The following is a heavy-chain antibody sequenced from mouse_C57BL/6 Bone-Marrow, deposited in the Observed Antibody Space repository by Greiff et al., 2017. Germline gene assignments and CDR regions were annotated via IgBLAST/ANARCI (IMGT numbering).Heavy chain of an antibody. CDR2: IRLKSDNYAT. Sequence: EVKLQESGGGLVQPGGSMKLSCVASGFTFSNYWMNWVRQSPEKGLEWVAQIRLKSDNYATHYAESVKGRFTISRDDSKSSVYLQMNNLRAEDTGICYCTAGGWLLAYWGQGTLVTVSA. CDR3: TAGGWLLAY. CDR1: GFTFSNYW. V-gene: IGHV6-3*01. D-gene: IGHD2-3*01. J-gene: IGHJ3*01.